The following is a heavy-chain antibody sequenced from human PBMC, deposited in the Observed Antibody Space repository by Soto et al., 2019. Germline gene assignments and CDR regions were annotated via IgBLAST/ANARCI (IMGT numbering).Heavy chain of an antibody. J-gene: IGHJ4*02. D-gene: IGHD3-10*01. Sequence: GASVKVSCKASGGTFSTFGISWVRQAPGQGLEWMGGIIPFFGTARYSQKFEDRITITADESTTTLYMDLRSLTSGDTAISYCAKSAPMDAGGKYYYDFWGQGALVTVSS. CDR2: IIPFFGTA. V-gene: IGHV1-69*13. CDR1: GGTFSTFG. CDR3: AKSAPMDAGGKYYYDF.